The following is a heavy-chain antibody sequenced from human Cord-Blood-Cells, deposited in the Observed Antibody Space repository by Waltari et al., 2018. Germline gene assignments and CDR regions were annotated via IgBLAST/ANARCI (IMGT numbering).Heavy chain of an antibody. CDR3: ARVSSSWIPGWFDP. Sequence: QVQLVQSGAEVKKPGASVKVSCKASGYTFTGYYMHWVRQAPGQGLEWMGWINPNSGGTTYAQKLHGRVTMTRDTSISTAYMELSRLRSDDTAVYYCARVSSSWIPGWFDPWGQGTLVTVSS. CDR1: GYTFTGYY. CDR2: INPNSGGT. J-gene: IGHJ5*02. V-gene: IGHV1-2*02. D-gene: IGHD5-18*01.